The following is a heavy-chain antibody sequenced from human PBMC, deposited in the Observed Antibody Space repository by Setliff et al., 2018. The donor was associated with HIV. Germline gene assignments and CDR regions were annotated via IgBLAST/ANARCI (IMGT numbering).Heavy chain of an antibody. J-gene: IGHJ4*01. CDR2: INHGGKT. V-gene: IGHV4-38-2*02. CDR1: NYSITSNYY. CDR3: ARLGDFSYSSRYLYAFDF. D-gene: IGHD2-8*01. Sequence: SETLSLTCIVSNYSITSNYYWAWIRQPPGQGLEWIGSINHGGKTYYSPSLKSRVAISVDTSKNQFSLHFQSVTAADTALYFCARLGDFSYSSRYLYAFDFWGHGAPVTVSS.